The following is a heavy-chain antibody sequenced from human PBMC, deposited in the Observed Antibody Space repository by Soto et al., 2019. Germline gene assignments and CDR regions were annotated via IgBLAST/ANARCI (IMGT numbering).Heavy chain of an antibody. CDR2: INWNGGST. V-gene: IGHV3-20*01. CDR1: GFTFGDYT. CDR3: ARGYCSSTSCAHWFDP. D-gene: IGHD2-2*01. Sequence: PGGSLRLSCTASGFTFGDYTMHWVRQAPGKGLEWVSGINWNGGSTGYADSVKGRFTISRDNAKNSLYLQMNSLRAEDTALYHCARGYCSSTSCAHWFDPWGQGTLVTVSS. J-gene: IGHJ5*02.